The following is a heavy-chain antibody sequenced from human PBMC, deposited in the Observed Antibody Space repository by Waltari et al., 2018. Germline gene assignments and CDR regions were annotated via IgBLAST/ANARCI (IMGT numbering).Heavy chain of an antibody. CDR1: GYNLAYSW. CDR2: IYPGDSDT. V-gene: IGHV5-51*01. D-gene: IGHD3-9*01. Sequence: EVQLVQSGAEVKEPGESLRISCEGFGYNLAYSWTGRVRQMPGKGLEWMGAIYPGDSDTRYSPSFQGQVTISADKSISTAYLQWSSLKASDTAMYYCARDSMASVEVDYFYGMDVWGQGTTVTVSS. J-gene: IGHJ6*02. CDR3: ARDSMASVEVDYFYGMDV.